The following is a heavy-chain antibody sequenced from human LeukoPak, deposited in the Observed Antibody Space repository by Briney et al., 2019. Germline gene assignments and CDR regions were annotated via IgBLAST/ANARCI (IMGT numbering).Heavy chain of an antibody. CDR2: VSGSNNYI. Sequence: PGGSLRLSCVASGFTFSSYSMNWVRQAPGKEPEWVSSVSGSNNYIYYADSVRGRFTISRDNARNSLYLQMNSLRAEDTAVYYCAQETRRSLIDFWGRGTLVTVSS. D-gene: IGHD6-13*01. J-gene: IGHJ4*02. V-gene: IGHV3-21*01. CDR3: AQETRRSLIDF. CDR1: GFTFSSYS.